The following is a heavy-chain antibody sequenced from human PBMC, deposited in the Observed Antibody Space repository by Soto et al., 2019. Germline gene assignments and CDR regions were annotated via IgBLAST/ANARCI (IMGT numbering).Heavy chain of an antibody. D-gene: IGHD3-10*01. Sequence: QITLKESGPTLVKPTQTLTLTCTFSGFSLSTSGVGVGWIRQPPGKALEWLTLLYWDDDKRYSPSLMNRLTITKDTSKNQVVLTMTNMDPVDTATYFCAHRRMVRGIISWGQGILVTVSS. V-gene: IGHV2-5*02. CDR3: AHRRMVRGIIS. CDR2: LYWDDDK. CDR1: GFSLSTSGVG. J-gene: IGHJ4*02.